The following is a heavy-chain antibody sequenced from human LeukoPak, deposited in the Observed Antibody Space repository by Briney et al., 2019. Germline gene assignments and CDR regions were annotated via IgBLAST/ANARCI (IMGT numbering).Heavy chain of an antibody. V-gene: IGHV3-9*01. CDR1: GLTFDDYA. CDR3: AKDSRLWFGEFYYFDY. Sequence: GGSLRLSCAASGLTFDDYAMHWVRQAPGKGLEWVSGISWNSGSIGYADSVKGRFTISRDNAKNSLYLQMNSLRAEDTALYYCAKDSRLWFGEFYYFDYWGQGTLVTVSS. D-gene: IGHD3-10*01. J-gene: IGHJ4*02. CDR2: ISWNSGSI.